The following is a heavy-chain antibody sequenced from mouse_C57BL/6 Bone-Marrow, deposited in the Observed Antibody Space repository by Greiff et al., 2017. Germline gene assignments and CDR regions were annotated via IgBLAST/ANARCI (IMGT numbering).Heavy chain of an antibody. CDR1: GFTFSSYA. CDR3: ARRETGFAY. V-gene: IGHV5-4*03. CDR2: ISDGGSYT. Sequence: EVKLVESGGGLVKPGGSLKLSCAASGFTFSSYAMSWVRQTPEKRLAWVATISDGGSYTYYPDNVKGRFTISRDNAKNNLYLQMSHLKSEDTAMYYCARRETGFAYWGQGTLVTVSA. J-gene: IGHJ3*01.